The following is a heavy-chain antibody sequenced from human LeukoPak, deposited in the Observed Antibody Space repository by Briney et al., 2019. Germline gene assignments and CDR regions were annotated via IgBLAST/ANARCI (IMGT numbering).Heavy chain of an antibody. CDR1: GGSISGYY. Sequence: PSETLSLTCTVSGGSISGYYWSWIRQPAGKGLEWIGRIYTSGNTNYNPSLKSRVTMSVDTSKNQFSLKLSSVTAADTAVYYCARGSVPSYYYDSSGYYEGRWFDPWGQGTLVTVSS. CDR3: ARGSVPSYYYDSSGYYEGRWFDP. CDR2: IYTSGNT. V-gene: IGHV4-4*07. J-gene: IGHJ5*02. D-gene: IGHD3-22*01.